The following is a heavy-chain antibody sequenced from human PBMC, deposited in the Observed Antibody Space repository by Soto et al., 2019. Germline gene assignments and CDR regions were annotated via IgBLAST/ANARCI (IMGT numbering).Heavy chain of an antibody. CDR3: ARDSDRPERDYYGMGV. D-gene: IGHD6-6*01. V-gene: IGHV1-18*01. CDR1: GYAFTSYG. J-gene: IGHJ6*04. CDR2: ISAYNGNT. Sequence: VKGACKGSGYAFTSYGISRVRQTPGQGLEWMGWISAYNGNTNYAQKLQGRVTMTTDTSTSTAYMELRSLRSDDTAVYYCARDSDRPERDYYGMGVWGEGISVTVSS.